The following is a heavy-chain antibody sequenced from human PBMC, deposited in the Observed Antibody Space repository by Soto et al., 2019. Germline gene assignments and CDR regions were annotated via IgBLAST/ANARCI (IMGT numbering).Heavy chain of an antibody. CDR2: IYYSGST. D-gene: IGHD3-3*01. V-gene: IGHV4-39*01. J-gene: IGHJ4*02. Sequence: QLQLQESGPGLVKPSETLSLTCTVSGGSISSSSYYWGWIRQPPGKGLEGIGSIYYSGSTDYNPSLKSRVTRSVDTSKNQFSLKLSSVTAADTAVYYCARSLDFWSGYYIGESDYWGQGTLVTVSS. CDR3: ARSLDFWSGYYIGESDY. CDR1: GGSISSSSYY.